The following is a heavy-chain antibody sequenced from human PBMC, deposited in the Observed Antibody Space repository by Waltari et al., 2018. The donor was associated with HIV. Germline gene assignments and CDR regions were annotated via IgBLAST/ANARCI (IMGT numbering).Heavy chain of an antibody. CDR1: GFTFSSYS. Sequence: EVQLVESGGGLVKPGGSLRLSCAASGFTFSSYSMNWVRQAPGKGLGWVSSISNSSRYIYYANSMKGRFTISRDNAKNSLYLQMNSLRAEDTAVYYCAREGFCSNGVCSHYYGMDVWGQGTTVTVSS. CDR3: AREGFCSNGVCSHYYGMDV. D-gene: IGHD2-8*01. CDR2: ISNSSRYI. J-gene: IGHJ6*02. V-gene: IGHV3-21*01.